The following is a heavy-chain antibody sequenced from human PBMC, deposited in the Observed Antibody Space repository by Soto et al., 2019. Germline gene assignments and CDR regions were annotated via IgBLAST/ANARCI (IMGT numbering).Heavy chain of an antibody. V-gene: IGHV4-31*03. D-gene: IGHD2-15*01. Sequence: QVELQEAGPRLVKPSHTLSLTCTVSGGSTSSGGYYWSWIRQYPGKGLEWIGFVYYSGSTYYNPSLKSRVIISVDTSKKQFSLKLSSVTAADTAVYYCARDAALKWFDPWGQGTLVTVSS. CDR2: VYYSGST. CDR1: GGSTSSGGYY. J-gene: IGHJ5*02. CDR3: ARDAALKWFDP.